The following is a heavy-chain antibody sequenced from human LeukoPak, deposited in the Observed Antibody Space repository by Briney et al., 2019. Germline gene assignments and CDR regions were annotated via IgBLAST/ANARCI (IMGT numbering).Heavy chain of an antibody. V-gene: IGHV3-74*03. D-gene: IGHD6-19*01. CDR2: INSDGSST. J-gene: IGHJ4*02. Sequence: PGGSLRLSCAASGFTFSRYWMHWVRHAPGKGLVWVSRINSDGSSTMYADSVKGRFTISRDNAKNTLYLQMHSLRAEDTAVYYCARDKYSSGWLDYWGQGTLVTVSS. CDR1: GFTFSRYW. CDR3: ARDKYSSGWLDY.